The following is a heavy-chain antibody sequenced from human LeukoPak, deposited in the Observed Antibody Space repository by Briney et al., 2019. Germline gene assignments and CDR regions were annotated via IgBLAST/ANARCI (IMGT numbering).Heavy chain of an antibody. CDR2: ISYHGYNK. CDR1: GSTFSGHL. V-gene: IGHV3-30*01. J-gene: IGHJ6*03. D-gene: IGHD1-1*01. CDR3: ARDQGDAGSRVKRDGHYMDV. Sequence: GGSLRLSCAASGSTFSGHLLHWVRQAPGKGLEWVAVISYHGYNKYYADSVRGRFTISRDSSKNTVDLQMNSLRDEDTAVYYCARDQGDAGSRVKRDGHYMDVWGKGTTVTVSS.